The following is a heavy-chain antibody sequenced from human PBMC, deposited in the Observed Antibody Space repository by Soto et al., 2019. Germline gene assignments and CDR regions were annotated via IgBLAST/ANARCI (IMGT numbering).Heavy chain of an antibody. CDR2: IYYSGST. Sequence: SETLSLTCTVSGGSISSGGYYWSWIRQHPGKGLEWIGYIYYSGSTYYNPSLKSRVTISVDTSKNQFSLKLSSVTAADTAVYYCERAKLDSESLLVWGQGTTVTVSS. CDR1: GGSISSGGYY. D-gene: IGHD3-22*01. V-gene: IGHV4-31*03. CDR3: ERAKLDSESLLV. J-gene: IGHJ6*02.